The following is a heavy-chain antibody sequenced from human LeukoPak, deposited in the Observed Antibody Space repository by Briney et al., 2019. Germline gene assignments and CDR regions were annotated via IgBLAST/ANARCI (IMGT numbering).Heavy chain of an antibody. CDR1: GGSISSYY. J-gene: IGHJ6*03. V-gene: IGHV4-59*01. D-gene: IGHD3-3*01. Sequence: PSETLSLTCTASGGSISSYYWSWIRQPPGKGLEWIGYIYYSGSTNYNPSLKSRVTISVDTSKNQFSLKLSSVTAADTAVYYCARALSDFWSGSYYYYYMDVWGKGTTVTVSS. CDR2: IYYSGST. CDR3: ARALSDFWSGSYYYYYMDV.